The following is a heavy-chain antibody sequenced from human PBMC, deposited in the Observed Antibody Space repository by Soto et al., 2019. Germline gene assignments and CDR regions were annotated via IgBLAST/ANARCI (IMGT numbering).Heavy chain of an antibody. V-gene: IGHV3-30*18. D-gene: IGHD2-2*01. CDR3: AKSPNFYCSSYHCYKYYFDY. Sequence: PGGSLRLSCAASGFTFNTFGMHWVRQAPGKGLEWVAVISCDGSDKYYSDSVRGRFTISRDNSMNTLYLQMNSLRTEDTAVYYCAKSPNFYCSSYHCYKYYFDYWGQGTLVTVSS. CDR2: ISCDGSDK. CDR1: GFTFNTFG. J-gene: IGHJ4*02.